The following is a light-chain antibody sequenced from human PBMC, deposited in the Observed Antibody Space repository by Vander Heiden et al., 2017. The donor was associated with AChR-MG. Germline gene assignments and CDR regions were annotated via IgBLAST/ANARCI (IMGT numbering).Light chain of an antibody. CDR3: QQRNNGPPSFT. CDR2: DAS. V-gene: IGKV3-11*01. CDR1: QSVSSY. Sequence: EIVLTQSPATLSLSPGERATLSCRASQSVSSYLAWYQQKPGQAPRLLIYDASNRATGIPARFSGSGAGTDFTLTISSREPEDFAVYYCQQRNNGPPSFTFGHGTKVDIK. J-gene: IGKJ3*01.